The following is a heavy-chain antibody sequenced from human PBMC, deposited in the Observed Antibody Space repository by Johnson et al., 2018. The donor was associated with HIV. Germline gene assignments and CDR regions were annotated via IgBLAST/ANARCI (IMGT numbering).Heavy chain of an antibody. CDR3: ARDQRITMMANTRDAFDI. V-gene: IGHV3-7*01. CDR1: GFTVSSNY. Sequence: VQLVESGGGLIQPGGSLRLSCAASGFTVSSNYMTWVRQAPWKGLEWVANINQDGSEKYYVDSVKGRFTISRDNAKNSRYLQMNSLRAEDTAVYYCARDQRITMMANTRDAFDIWSQGTMATVSS. J-gene: IGHJ3*02. CDR2: INQDGSEK. D-gene: IGHD3-22*01.